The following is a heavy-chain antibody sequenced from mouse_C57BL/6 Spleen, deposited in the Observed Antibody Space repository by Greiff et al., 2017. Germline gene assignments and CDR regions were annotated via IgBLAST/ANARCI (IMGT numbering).Heavy chain of an antibody. J-gene: IGHJ1*03. CDR3: EREEGYYYGSSLYWYFDV. CDR2: IYPGDGDT. V-gene: IGHV1-82*01. Sequence: QVQLQQSGPELVKPGASVKISCKASGYAFSSSWMNWVQPRPGKGLEWIGRIYPGDGDTNYNRKFKGKATLTADKSSSTAYMQLSSLRSEDSAVYVCEREEGYYYGSSLYWYFDVWGTGTTVTVSS. D-gene: IGHD1-1*01. CDR1: GYAFSSSW.